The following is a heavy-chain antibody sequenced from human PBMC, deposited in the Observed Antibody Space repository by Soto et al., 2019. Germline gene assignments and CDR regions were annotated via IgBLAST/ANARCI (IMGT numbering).Heavy chain of an antibody. Sequence: GASVKVSCKASGYTFTSYAMHWVRQAPGQRLEWMGWINAGNGNTKYSQKFQGRVTITRDTSASTAYMELSSLRSEDTAVYYCARLTDCSGGSCYSNYYYGMDVWGQGTTVTVSS. J-gene: IGHJ6*02. CDR2: INAGNGNT. CDR3: ARLTDCSGGSCYSNYYYGMDV. V-gene: IGHV1-3*01. CDR1: GYTFTSYA. D-gene: IGHD2-15*01.